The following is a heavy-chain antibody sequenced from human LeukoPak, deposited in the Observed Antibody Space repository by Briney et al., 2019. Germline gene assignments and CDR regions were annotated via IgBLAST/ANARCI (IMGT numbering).Heavy chain of an antibody. V-gene: IGHV4-30-4*01. CDR2: IYYSGST. D-gene: IGHD3-10*01. CDR1: GGSISSGDYY. CDR3: ARGPRLLDYYGSGGQWFDY. J-gene: IGHJ4*02. Sequence: SETLSLTCTVSGGSISSGDYYWSWIRQPPGKGLEWIGYIYYSGSTYYSPSLKSRVTISVDTSKNQFSLKLSSVTAADTAVYYCARGPRLLDYYGSGGQWFDYWGQGTLVTVSS.